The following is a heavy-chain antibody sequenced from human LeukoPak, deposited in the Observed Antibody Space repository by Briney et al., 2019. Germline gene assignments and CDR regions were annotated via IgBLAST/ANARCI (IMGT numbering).Heavy chain of an antibody. CDR1: GFTFSSYS. D-gene: IGHD2-15*01. CDR3: ARGGVMIAATPGY. CDR2: ISSSSSFI. J-gene: IGHJ4*02. V-gene: IGHV3-21*01. Sequence: PGGSLRLSCAVSGFTFSSYSMNWVRQAPGKGLEWVSSISSSSSFIYYADSVKGRFTISRDNAKNSLYLQMYSLRAEDTAVYYCARGGVMIAATPGYWGQGTLVTVSS.